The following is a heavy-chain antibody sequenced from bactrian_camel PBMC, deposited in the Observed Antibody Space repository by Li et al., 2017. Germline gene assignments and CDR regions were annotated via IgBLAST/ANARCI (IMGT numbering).Heavy chain of an antibody. CDR2: ISTRHNNI. CDR1: GFTFSAYG. V-gene: IGHV3S1*01. J-gene: IGHJ4*01. Sequence: HVQLVESGGGSVQPGGSLRLSCAASGFTFSAYGMYWVRQAPGKGLEWVSAISTRHNNIMYADSVKGRFTISKGTVPHTLYLQMNSLKREDTAMYYCAADLVDRWFERPGRGQGTQVTVS. CDR3: AADLVDRWFERPG. D-gene: IGHD5*01.